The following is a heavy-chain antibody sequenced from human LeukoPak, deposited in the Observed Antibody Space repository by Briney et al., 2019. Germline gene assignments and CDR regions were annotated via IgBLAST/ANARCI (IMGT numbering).Heavy chain of an antibody. J-gene: IGHJ4*02. CDR3: ARDYDSSGYFSGGY. CDR1: GYTFTSYG. V-gene: IGHV1-18*01. CDR2: ISAYNGNT. D-gene: IGHD3-22*01. Sequence: ASVKVSCKASGYTFTSYGISWVRQAPGQGLEWMGWISAYNGNTNYAQKLQGRVTMTTDTSTSTAYMELRSLRSDDTAVYYCARDYDSSGYFSGGYWGRGTLVTVSS.